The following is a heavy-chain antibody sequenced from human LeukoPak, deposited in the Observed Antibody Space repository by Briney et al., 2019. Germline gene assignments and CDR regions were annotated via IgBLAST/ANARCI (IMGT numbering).Heavy chain of an antibody. J-gene: IGHJ2*01. Sequence: SETLSLTCTVSGGSISSYYWSWIRQPPGKGLEWIGYIYYSGSTNYNPSLKSRVTISVDTSKNQFSLKLSSVTAADTAVYYCARANGSYGLGYFDLWGRGTLVTVSS. CDR1: GGSISSYY. CDR2: IYYSGST. V-gene: IGHV4-59*01. D-gene: IGHD1-26*01. CDR3: ARANGSYGLGYFDL.